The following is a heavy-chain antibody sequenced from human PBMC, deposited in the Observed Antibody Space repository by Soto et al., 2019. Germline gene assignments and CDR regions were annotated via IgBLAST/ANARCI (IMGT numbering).Heavy chain of an antibody. CDR1: GFTFSTYN. CDR3: ARPGYSSSMGWFDP. CDR2: ITSNSNYI. D-gene: IGHD6-6*01. Sequence: EVQLVESGGGLVKPGGSLRLSCAASGFTFSTYNMNWVRQAPGKGLEWVSSITSNSNYIYYADSVKGRFTISRDNAKNSLYLQMNSLRVEDTAVYYCARPGYSSSMGWFDPWGHGTLVTVSS. J-gene: IGHJ5*02. V-gene: IGHV3-21*01.